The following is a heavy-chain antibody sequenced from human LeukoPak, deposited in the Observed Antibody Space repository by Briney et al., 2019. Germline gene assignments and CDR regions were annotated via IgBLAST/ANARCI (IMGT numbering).Heavy chain of an antibody. J-gene: IGHJ4*02. D-gene: IGHD3-22*01. CDR2: ISAYNGNT. CDR1: GYTFTSYG. CDR3: ARAALKRYYYDSSGYYLDY. V-gene: IGHV1-18*01. Sequence: ASVKVSCKASGYTFTSYGISWVRQAPGQGLEWMGWISAYNGNTNYAQKLQSRVTMTTDTSTSTAYMELRSLRSDDTAVYYCARAALKRYYYDSSGYYLDYWGQGTLVTVSS.